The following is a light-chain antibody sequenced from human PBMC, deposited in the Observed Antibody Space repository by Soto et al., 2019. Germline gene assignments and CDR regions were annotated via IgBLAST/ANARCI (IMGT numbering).Light chain of an antibody. Sequence: IVMTQSPGTLAVSPGERATLSCRASQSIIGNLAWYQQKPGQPPRLLIFFGSTRVTGVPARFSGSGSGTNFTLTISSLQSADFGIYYCQQYHTWPRGTFGQGTKVDI. V-gene: IGKV3-15*01. CDR1: QSIIGN. J-gene: IGKJ1*01. CDR2: FGS. CDR3: QQYHTWPRGT.